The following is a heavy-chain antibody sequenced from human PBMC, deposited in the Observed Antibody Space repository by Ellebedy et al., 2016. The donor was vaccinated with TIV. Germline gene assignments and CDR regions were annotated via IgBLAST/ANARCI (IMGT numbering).Heavy chain of an antibody. D-gene: IGHD3-22*01. V-gene: IGHV1-18*01. Sequence: ASVKVSCKASGYTFTSYGISWVRQAPGQGLEWMGWISAYNGNTNYAQKLQGRVTMTTDTSTSTAYMELRSLRSDDTAVYYCASSNHYDSSGYYYDAFDIWGQGTMVTVSS. CDR1: GYTFTSYG. J-gene: IGHJ3*02. CDR3: ASSNHYDSSGYYYDAFDI. CDR2: ISAYNGNT.